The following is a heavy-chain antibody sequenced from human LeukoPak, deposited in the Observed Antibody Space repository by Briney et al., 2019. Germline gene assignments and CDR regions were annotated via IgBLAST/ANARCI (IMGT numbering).Heavy chain of an antibody. CDR3: ASGLGSSHVDTNHYYYYMDV. CDR2: IYYSGST. J-gene: IGHJ6*03. V-gene: IGHV4-61*10. CDR1: GGSISSGSYY. D-gene: IGHD5-18*01. Sequence: SETLSLTCTVSGGSISSGSYYWSWIRQPAGKGLEWIGYIYYSGSTNYNPSLKSRVTISVDTSKNQFSLKLSSVTAADTAVYYCASGLGSSHVDTNHYYYYMDVWGKGTTVTVSS.